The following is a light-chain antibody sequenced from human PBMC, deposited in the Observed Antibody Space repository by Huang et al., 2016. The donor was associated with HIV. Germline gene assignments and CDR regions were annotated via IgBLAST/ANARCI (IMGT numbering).Light chain of an antibody. V-gene: IGKV2-28*01. CDR2: MAC. CDR3: MQSLQSLT. Sequence: DIVMIQSPLSLPVTPGEPASISCRSSQSLVHDNGYSYLDWYLQKPGQSPQVLIYMACVRAPGIPDRFSGGGSGTNVTLEINRVDAEDVGTYYCMQSLQSLTFGGGTRLEIK. J-gene: IGKJ4*01. CDR1: QSLVHDNGYSY.